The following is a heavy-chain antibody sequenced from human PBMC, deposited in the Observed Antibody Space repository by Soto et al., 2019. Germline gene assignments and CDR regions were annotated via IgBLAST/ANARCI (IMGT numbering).Heavy chain of an antibody. J-gene: IGHJ6*02. D-gene: IGHD6-13*01. CDR1: GFTFSSYA. CDR2: ISGSGGST. Sequence: SCAASGFTFSSYAMSWVRQAPGKGLEWVSAISGSGGSTYYADSVKGRFTISRDNSKNTLYLQMNSLRAEDTAVYYCAKFRGRIAAAGTGYYYYGMDVWGQGTTVTVSS. V-gene: IGHV3-23*01. CDR3: AKFRGRIAAAGTGYYYYGMDV.